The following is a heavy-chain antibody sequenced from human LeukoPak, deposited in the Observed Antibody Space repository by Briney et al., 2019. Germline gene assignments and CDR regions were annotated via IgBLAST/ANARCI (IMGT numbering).Heavy chain of an antibody. CDR3: VKVVRDYIDY. CDR2: ISVSGDST. D-gene: IGHD3-10*01. CDR1: GFAFSSFS. V-gene: IGHV3-23*01. J-gene: IGHJ4*02. Sequence: GGSLRLSCSASGFAFSSFSTCWVRPTPGKGLEWVSVISVSGDSTSYADSVKGRFTISRDNSMNTVYLHMNSLTAEETAIYYCVKVVRDYIDYWGQGTLVTVSS.